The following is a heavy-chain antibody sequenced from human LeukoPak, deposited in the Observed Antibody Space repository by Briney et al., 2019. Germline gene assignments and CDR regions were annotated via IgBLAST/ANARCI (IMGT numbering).Heavy chain of an antibody. CDR3: AKFVAGVVVTEEYYFDY. J-gene: IGHJ4*02. CDR1: GFTFSSYG. CDR2: ISGSGGST. V-gene: IGHV3-23*01. D-gene: IGHD2-21*02. Sequence: PGGSLRLSCAASGFTFSSYGMSWVRQAPGKGLEWVSAISGSGGSTYYADSVKGRFTISRDNSKNTLYLQMNSLRAEDTAVYYCAKFVAGVVVTEEYYFDYWGQGTLVTVSS.